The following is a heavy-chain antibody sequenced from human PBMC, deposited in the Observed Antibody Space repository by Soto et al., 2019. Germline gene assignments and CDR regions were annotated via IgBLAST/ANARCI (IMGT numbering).Heavy chain of an antibody. CDR3: ARERPIVPAAPDYYYYYMDV. V-gene: IGHV4-59*01. D-gene: IGHD2-2*01. CDR1: GGSISSYY. CDR2: IYYSGST. J-gene: IGHJ6*03. Sequence: SETLSLTCTVSGGSISSYYWSWIRQPPGKGLEWIGYIYYSGSTNYNPSLKSRVTISVDTSKNQFSLKLSSVTAADTAVYYCARERPIVPAAPDYYYYYMDVWGKGTTVTVSS.